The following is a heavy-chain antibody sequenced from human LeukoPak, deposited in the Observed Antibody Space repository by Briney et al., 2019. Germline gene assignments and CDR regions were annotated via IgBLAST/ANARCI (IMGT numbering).Heavy chain of an antibody. J-gene: IGHJ3*02. D-gene: IGHD3-22*01. CDR2: ISGSGGST. CDR1: GFTFSSYA. V-gene: IGHV3-23*01. Sequence: GGSLRLSCAASGFTFSSYAMSWVRQAPGKGLEWVSAISGSGGSTYYADSVKGRFTISRDNSKNTLYLQMNSLRVEDTAVYYCAKSWNYYDSSGDDALDIWGQGTMVTVSS. CDR3: AKSWNYYDSSGDDALDI.